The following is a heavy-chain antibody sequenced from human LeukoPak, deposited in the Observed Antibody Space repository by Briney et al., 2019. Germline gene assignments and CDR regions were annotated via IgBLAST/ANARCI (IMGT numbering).Heavy chain of an antibody. V-gene: IGHV3-23*01. D-gene: IGHD6-19*01. Sequence: GGSLTLSCVASGFTFNNFAMSWVRQAPGKGLEWVSAISGSGGSTYYADSVKGRFTISRDNSKNTLYLQMNSLRAEDTAVYYCAKDRHSSGWYVDYFDYWGQGTLVTVSS. CDR1: GFTFNNFA. J-gene: IGHJ4*02. CDR2: ISGSGGST. CDR3: AKDRHSSGWYVDYFDY.